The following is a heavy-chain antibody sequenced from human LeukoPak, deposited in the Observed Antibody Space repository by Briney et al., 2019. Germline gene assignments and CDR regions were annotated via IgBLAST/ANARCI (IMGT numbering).Heavy chain of an antibody. J-gene: IGHJ1*01. V-gene: IGHV4-39*07. CDR2: INYNGNT. CDR3: AREFESSPRD. CDR1: GGSISTAAYY. D-gene: IGHD6-6*01. Sequence: SETLSLTCTVSGGSISTAAYYWSWIRQPPGKGLEWIGSINYNGNTFYKPSLKSRVTMSLDTSRDHFSLNVIPVTAADTAVYYCAREFESSPRDWGQGTLVTVSS.